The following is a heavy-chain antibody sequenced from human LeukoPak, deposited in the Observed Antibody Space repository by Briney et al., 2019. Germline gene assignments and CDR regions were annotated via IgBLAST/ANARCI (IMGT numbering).Heavy chain of an antibody. D-gene: IGHD1-1*01. CDR2: ISSSSSYI. CDR1: GFTFSSYS. V-gene: IGHV3-21*01. J-gene: IGHJ4*02. CDR3: ARGTGRPIEIDY. Sequence: GGSLRLSCAASGFTFSSYSMNWVRQAPGKGLEWVSSISSSSSYIYYADSVKGRFTISRDNAKNSLYLQMNSLRAEDTAVYYCARGTGRPIEIDYWGQGTLVTVSS.